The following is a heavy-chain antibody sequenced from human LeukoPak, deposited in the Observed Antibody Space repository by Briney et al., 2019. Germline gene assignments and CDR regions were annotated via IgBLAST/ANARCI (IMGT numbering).Heavy chain of an antibody. CDR3: ATDLEIAAAGNFDY. Sequence: ASVKVSYKVSGYTFTDYYMHWVQQARGKGLEWMGLVDPEDGETIYAEKFQGRVTITADTSTDTAYMELSSLRSEDTAVYYCATDLEIAAAGNFDYWGQGTLVTVSS. CDR2: VDPEDGET. J-gene: IGHJ4*02. CDR1: GYTFTDYY. D-gene: IGHD6-13*01. V-gene: IGHV1-69-2*01.